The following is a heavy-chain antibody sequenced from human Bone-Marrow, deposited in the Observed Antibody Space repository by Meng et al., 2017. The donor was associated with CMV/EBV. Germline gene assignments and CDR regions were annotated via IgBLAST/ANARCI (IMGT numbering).Heavy chain of an antibody. D-gene: IGHD3-10*01. Sequence: GSLRLSCAVYGGSFSGYYWSWIRQPPGKGLEWIGEINHSGSTNYNPSLKSRVTISVDTSKNQFSLKLSSVTAADTAVYYCARRITMVRGFDRFDYWGQGTRVTVSS. V-gene: IGHV4-34*01. J-gene: IGHJ4*02. CDR2: INHSGST. CDR1: GGSFSGYY. CDR3: ARRITMVRGFDRFDY.